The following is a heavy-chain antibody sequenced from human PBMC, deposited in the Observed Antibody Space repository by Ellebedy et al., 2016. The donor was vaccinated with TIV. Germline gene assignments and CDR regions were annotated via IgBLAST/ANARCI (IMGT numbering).Heavy chain of an antibody. Sequence: GESLKISCAASGFSYAMSWVRQAPGKGLEWVSTISNTGSRTYYADSVEGRFIISRDNSKKTLYLQMNSLRAEDTAVYYCAKGRGGGSDSSAPRYYFDSWGLGTLVTVSS. J-gene: IGHJ4*02. V-gene: IGHV3-23*01. D-gene: IGHD6-19*01. CDR2: ISNTGSRT. CDR3: AKGRGGGSDSSAPRYYFDS. CDR1: GFSYA.